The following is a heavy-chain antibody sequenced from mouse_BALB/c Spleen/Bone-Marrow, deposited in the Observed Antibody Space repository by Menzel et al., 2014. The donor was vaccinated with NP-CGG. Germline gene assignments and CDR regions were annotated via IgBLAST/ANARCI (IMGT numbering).Heavy chain of an antibody. J-gene: IGHJ3*01. CDR1: GFTFSSYG. CDR3: ARHRGPFAY. D-gene: IGHD3-3*01. CDR2: ISSGGNYT. Sequence: VQLQQSGGGLVKPGGSPKLSCAASGFTFSSYGMSWVRQTPDKRLEWVATISSGGNYTYYPDSVKGRFTISRDNAKNTLYLQMSSLKSEDTAIYYCARHRGPFAYWGQGTLVTVSA. V-gene: IGHV5-6*01.